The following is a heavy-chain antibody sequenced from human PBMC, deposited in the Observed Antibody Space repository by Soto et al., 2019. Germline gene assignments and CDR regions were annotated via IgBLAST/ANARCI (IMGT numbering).Heavy chain of an antibody. CDR1: GYTFTSYG. V-gene: IGHV1-18*01. D-gene: IGHD2-15*01. CDR2: ISAYNGNT. Sequence: QVQLVQSGAEVKKPGASVKVSCKASGYTFTSYGISWVRQAPGQGLEWMGWISAYNGNTNYAQKLQGRVTMTTDTSTITAYMELRSLRSDDTAVYYCARGLIYCSGGSCYSYYFDYWGQGTLVTVSS. J-gene: IGHJ4*02. CDR3: ARGLIYCSGGSCYSYYFDY.